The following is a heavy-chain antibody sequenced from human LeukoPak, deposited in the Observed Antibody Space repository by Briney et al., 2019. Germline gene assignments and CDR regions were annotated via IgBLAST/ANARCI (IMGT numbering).Heavy chain of an antibody. CDR1: GYTFTSFD. V-gene: IGHV1-2*02. Sequence: ASVKVSCKASGYTFTSFDINWVRQAPGQGLEWMGWINPNSGGTNYAQKFQGRVTMTRDTSISTAYMELSRLRSDDTAVYYCARETGSGSYYGGFDYWGQGTLVTVSS. CDR3: ARETGSGSYYGGFDY. CDR2: INPNSGGT. D-gene: IGHD1-26*01. J-gene: IGHJ4*02.